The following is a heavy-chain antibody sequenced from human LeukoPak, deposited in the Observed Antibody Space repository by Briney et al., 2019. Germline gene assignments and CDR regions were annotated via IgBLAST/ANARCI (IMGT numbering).Heavy chain of an antibody. Sequence: ASVKVSCKASGYTFTSYYMHWVRQAPGQGLEWMGWMNPNSGNTGYAQKFQGRVTMTRNTSISTAYMELSSLRSEDTAVYYCARGMTTVTGGDYWGQGTLVTVSS. D-gene: IGHD4-17*01. CDR2: MNPNSGNT. CDR1: GYTFTSYY. J-gene: IGHJ4*02. V-gene: IGHV1-8*02. CDR3: ARGMTTVTGGDY.